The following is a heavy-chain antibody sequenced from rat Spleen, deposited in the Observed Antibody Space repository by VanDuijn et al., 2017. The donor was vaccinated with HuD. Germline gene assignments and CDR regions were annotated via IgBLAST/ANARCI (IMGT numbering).Heavy chain of an antibody. CDR2: VTSSGSSS. CDR1: GFTFSNYD. J-gene: IGHJ2*01. D-gene: IGHD1-1*01. Sequence: EVQLVESGGGLVQPGRSLKLSCAASGFTFSNYDMAWVRQAPTKGLEWVASVTSSGSSSYYRDSVKGRFTVSRDDAKSTLYLQMDSLRSEDTATYYCARHPDYSNYFDYWGQGVMVTVSS. V-gene: IGHV5-25*01. CDR3: ARHPDYSNYFDY.